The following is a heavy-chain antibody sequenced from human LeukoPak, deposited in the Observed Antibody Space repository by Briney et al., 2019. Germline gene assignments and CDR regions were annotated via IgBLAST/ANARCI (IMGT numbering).Heavy chain of an antibody. CDR3: ARDEARYSSGYYPNWFDP. CDR1: GYTFTSYG. CDR2: ISGYNGYT. J-gene: IGHJ5*02. D-gene: IGHD3-22*01. V-gene: IGHV1-18*01. Sequence: SVKVSCKASGYTFTSYGISWVRQAPGERLEWMGWISGYNGYTHYAHNLQGRVTMTTDTSTSTAYMELRSLRSDDTAVYYCARDEARYSSGYYPNWFDPWGQGTLVTVSS.